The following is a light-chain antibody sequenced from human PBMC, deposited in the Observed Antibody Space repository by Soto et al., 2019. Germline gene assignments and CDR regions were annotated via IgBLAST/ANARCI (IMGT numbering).Light chain of an antibody. CDR2: KTS. V-gene: IGKV1-5*03. CDR3: QQYDSYPLT. J-gene: IGKJ4*01. CDR1: QSINSW. Sequence: DIQMTQSPSTLSASAGDRVTITCRASQSINSWLAWYQKKPGKAPSLLIYKTSSLESGVPSRFSGSGSGTEFTLTVNSLQPDDFATYYCQQYDSYPLTFGGGTKVDIK.